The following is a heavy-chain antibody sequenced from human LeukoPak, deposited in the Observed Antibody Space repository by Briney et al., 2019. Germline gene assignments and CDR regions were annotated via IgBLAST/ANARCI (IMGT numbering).Heavy chain of an antibody. CDR2: ISYDGSNK. CDR1: GFTFSSYA. CDR3: VKDGATVLGFY. J-gene: IGHJ4*02. Sequence: GGSLRLSCAASGFTFSSYAMHWVRQAPGKGLEWVAVISYDGSNKYYADSVKGRFTISRDNSKNTMYLQMNSLRAEDTAVYYCVKDGATVLGFYWGQGTLVTVSS. V-gene: IGHV3-30*04. D-gene: IGHD4-17*01.